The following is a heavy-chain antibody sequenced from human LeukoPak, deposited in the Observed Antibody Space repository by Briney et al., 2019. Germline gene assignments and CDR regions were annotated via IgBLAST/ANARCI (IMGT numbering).Heavy chain of an antibody. J-gene: IGHJ4*02. CDR2: LSYSGST. Sequence: SETLSLTCTVSGGSISSSSYYWGWLRQPPGKGLEWIGSLSYSGSTSYYPSLESRLTISVDTSKDQRSLKLSSVTAADTAVYYCARLYDISGYYFDYWGQGTLVTVSS. D-gene: IGHD3-22*01. CDR3: ARLYDISGYYFDY. V-gene: IGHV4-39*01. CDR1: GGSISSSSYY.